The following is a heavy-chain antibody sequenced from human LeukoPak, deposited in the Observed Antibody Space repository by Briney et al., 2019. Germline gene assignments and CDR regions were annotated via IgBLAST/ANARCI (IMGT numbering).Heavy chain of an antibody. CDR3: AKHGYGNYKPFDF. J-gene: IGHJ4*02. CDR2: VSAIGYNT. Sequence: PGGSLRLSCAASVFTFSHYAMTWVRQAPGKGVEWVSTVSAIGYNTYYADSVKCRCTVSRDHSRTTLSLQMNSPRAEDTALYYWAKHGYGNYKPFDFWGQGTLVTVSS. CDR1: VFTFSHYA. D-gene: IGHD4-11*01. V-gene: IGHV3-23*01.